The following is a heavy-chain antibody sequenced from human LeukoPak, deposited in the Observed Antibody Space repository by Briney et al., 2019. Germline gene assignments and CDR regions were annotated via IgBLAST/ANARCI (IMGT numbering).Heavy chain of an antibody. V-gene: IGHV4-38-2*01. J-gene: IGHJ6*03. D-gene: IGHD2-15*01. CDR2: IYHSGST. CDR1: GYFINSGCY. CDR3: ARGVVVSPAPLYYMDV. Sequence: SETLSLTCAVSGYFINSGCYWGWIRQPLGRGLEWIGSIYHSGSTYYNPSLKSRVTMSVDTSKNQFSLKLSSVTAADTAVYYCARGVVVSPAPLYYMDVWGKGATVTVSS.